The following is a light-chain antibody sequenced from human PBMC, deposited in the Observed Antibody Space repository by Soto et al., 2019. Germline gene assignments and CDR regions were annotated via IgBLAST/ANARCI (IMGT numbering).Light chain of an antibody. V-gene: IGLV2-14*01. CDR3: SSYTSSSTYV. J-gene: IGLJ1*01. Sequence: QSALTQPASVSGSPGQSIAISCTGTSSDVGYYNYVSWYQQHPGKAPKVMIYDVNNRPSGVSDRFSGSKSGNTASLTISGLQAVDEADYYCSSYTSSSTYVFGTGTKLTVL. CDR2: DVN. CDR1: SSDVGYYNY.